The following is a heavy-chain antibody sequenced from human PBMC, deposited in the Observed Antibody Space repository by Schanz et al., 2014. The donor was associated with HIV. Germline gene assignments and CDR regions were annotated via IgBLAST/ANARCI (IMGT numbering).Heavy chain of an antibody. Sequence: QIQLVQSGAEVKKPGASVKVSCRASGYTFTTYGITWVRQAPGQGLEWMGWISGYKGNTNYAQKLQGRVTMTTDTSTSTAYMELRSLRSDDTAVYYCAREKTTLNWFDPWGQGTLVTVSS. CDR2: ISGYKGNT. D-gene: IGHD4-4*01. CDR1: GYTFTTYG. J-gene: IGHJ5*02. V-gene: IGHV1-18*01. CDR3: AREKTTLNWFDP.